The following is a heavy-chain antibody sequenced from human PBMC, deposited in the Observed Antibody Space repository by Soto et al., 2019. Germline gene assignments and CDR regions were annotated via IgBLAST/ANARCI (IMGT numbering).Heavy chain of an antibody. J-gene: IGHJ6*02. Sequence: PGGSLRLSCAASGFTFSRYWMSWVRQAPGKGLEWVANIKQDGSEKYYVDSVKGRFTISRDNAKNSLYLQINSLRAEDTAVYYCARGPTDYHDGMDVWGQGTTVTVSS. V-gene: IGHV3-7*03. CDR3: ARGPTDYHDGMDV. CDR1: GFTFSRYW. D-gene: IGHD3-10*01. CDR2: IKQDGSEK.